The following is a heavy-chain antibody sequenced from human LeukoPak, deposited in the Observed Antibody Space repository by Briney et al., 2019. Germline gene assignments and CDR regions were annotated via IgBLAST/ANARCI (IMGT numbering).Heavy chain of an antibody. Sequence: SETLSLTCAVYGGSFSGNYWSWIRQPPWKWLEWIGEINHSGSTNYNPSLKSRVTISVDTSKNQFSLKLSSVTAADTAVYYCARVTGDSGDYFDYWGQGTLVTVSS. J-gene: IGHJ4*02. V-gene: IGHV4-34*01. CDR1: GGSFSGNY. D-gene: IGHD1-20*01. CDR3: ARVTGDSGDYFDY. CDR2: INHSGST.